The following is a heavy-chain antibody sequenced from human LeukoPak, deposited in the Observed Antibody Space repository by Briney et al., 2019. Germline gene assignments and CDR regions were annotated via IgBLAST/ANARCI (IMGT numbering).Heavy chain of an antibody. CDR1: GGSFSGYY. CDR2: INHSGST. Sequence: SETLSLTCAVYGGSFSGYYWSWIRQPPGKGLEWIGEINHSGSTNYNPSLKSRVTISVDTSKNQFSLKLSSVTAADTAVYYCARNLGTTGSTKNYYYYGMDVWGQGTTVTVSS. D-gene: IGHD1-1*01. CDR3: ARNLGTTGSTKNYYYYGMDV. J-gene: IGHJ6*02. V-gene: IGHV4-34*01.